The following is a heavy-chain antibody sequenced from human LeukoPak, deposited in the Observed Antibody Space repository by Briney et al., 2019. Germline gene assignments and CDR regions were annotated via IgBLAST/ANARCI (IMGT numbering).Heavy chain of an antibody. Sequence: SVKVSCKASGGTFSSYAISWVRQAPGQGLEWMGGIIPIFGTANYAQKFQGRVTITTDESTSTAYMELSSLRSEDTAVYYCAKNVGYCSSTSRYTTEYYFDYWGQGTVVTVSS. J-gene: IGHJ4*02. CDR1: GGTFSSYA. CDR2: IIPIFGTA. V-gene: IGHV1-69*05. CDR3: AKNVGYCSSTSRYTTEYYFDY. D-gene: IGHD2-2*02.